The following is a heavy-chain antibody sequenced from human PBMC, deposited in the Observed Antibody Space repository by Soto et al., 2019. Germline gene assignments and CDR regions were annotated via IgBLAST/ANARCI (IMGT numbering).Heavy chain of an antibody. J-gene: IGHJ6*02. CDR2: IIPIFGTA. D-gene: IGHD3-3*01. Sequence: SVKVSCKASGGTFSSYAISWVRQAPGQGLEWMGGIIPIFGTANYAQKFQGRVTITADKSTSTAYMELSSLRSEDTAVYYCARQEVLRFLEWLPPNYYYYGMDAWGQGTTVTVSS. CDR1: GGTFSSYA. CDR3: ARQEVLRFLEWLPPNYYYYGMDA. V-gene: IGHV1-69*06.